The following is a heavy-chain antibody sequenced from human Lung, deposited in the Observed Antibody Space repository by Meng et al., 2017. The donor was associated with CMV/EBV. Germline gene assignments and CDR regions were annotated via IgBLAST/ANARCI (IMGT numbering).Heavy chain of an antibody. J-gene: IGHJ4*02. V-gene: IGHV4-4*02. Sequence: QLQCSGPGQMKPSRTLSLTCAGSGASLSSRNWWSWVRQPPGKGLEWIGEIYHSGSTNYNPSLKSRVTISVDESKNQFSLRLSSVTAADTAVYYCARVGAYCGGDCYHPRWGQGTLVTVSS. D-gene: IGHD2-21*02. CDR3: ARVGAYCGGDCYHPR. CDR1: GASLSSRNW. CDR2: IYHSGST.